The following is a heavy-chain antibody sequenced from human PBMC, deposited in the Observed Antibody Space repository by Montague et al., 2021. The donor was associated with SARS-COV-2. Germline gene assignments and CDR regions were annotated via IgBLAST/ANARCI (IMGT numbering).Heavy chain of an antibody. CDR3: AAGFTSWSGAGY. CDR2: INRIGHT. Sequence: SETLSLTCAVYGGSFGVHYWSWVRQPPGKRLEWIWEINRIGHTNYNPSLESRFTMSVDTSKNQFSLKLSSVTAADTAVDYCAAGFTSWSGAGYWSQGTPVTVSS. V-gene: IGHV4-34*01. CDR1: GGSFGVHY. J-gene: IGHJ1*01. D-gene: IGHD3-10*01.